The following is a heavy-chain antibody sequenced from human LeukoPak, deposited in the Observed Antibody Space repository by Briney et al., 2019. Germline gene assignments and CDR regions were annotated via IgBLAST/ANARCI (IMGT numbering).Heavy chain of an antibody. CDR1: GDSVSSNSVT. V-gene: IGHV6-1*01. CDR2: TYYRSTWYN. CDR3: ARRLTQYDCFDP. J-gene: IGHJ5*02. Sequence: SQTLSLTCAISGDSVSSNSVTWNWIRQSPSRGLEWLGRTYYRSTWYNDYAVSVRGRITVNPDTSKNQFSLHLNSVSPEDTAVYYCARRLTQYDCFDPWGQGILVTVSS. D-gene: IGHD2-2*01.